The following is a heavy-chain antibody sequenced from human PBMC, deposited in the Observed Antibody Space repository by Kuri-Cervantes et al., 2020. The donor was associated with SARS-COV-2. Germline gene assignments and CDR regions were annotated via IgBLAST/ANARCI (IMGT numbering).Heavy chain of an antibody. CDR2: IRYDGSNK. V-gene: IGHV3-30*02. J-gene: IGHJ4*02. D-gene: IGHD2-2*01. CDR3: AREYCSSTSCLDY. Sequence: LSLTCAASGFTFSSYGMHWVRQAPGKGLEWVAFIRYDGSNKYYADSVKGRFTISRDNSKNTLYLQMNSLRAEDTAVYYCAREYCSSTSCLDYWGQGTLVTVSS. CDR1: GFTFSSYG.